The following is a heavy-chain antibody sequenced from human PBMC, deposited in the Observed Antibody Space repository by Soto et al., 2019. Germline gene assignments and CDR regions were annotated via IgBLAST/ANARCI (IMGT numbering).Heavy chain of an antibody. CDR1: GYTFTRYA. CDR3: AREGGTTGTTPEFWFDP. V-gene: IGHV1-3*01. CDR2: INAGNGNT. Sequence: QVPLVQSGAEVKKPGASVKVSCKASGYTFTRYAMHWVRQAPGQRLEWMGWINAGNGNTRYSRKFQGRVTITRDTSARTAYMELSSLRSEDTAVYYCAREGGTTGTTPEFWFDPWGQGTLVTVSS. D-gene: IGHD1-1*01. J-gene: IGHJ5*02.